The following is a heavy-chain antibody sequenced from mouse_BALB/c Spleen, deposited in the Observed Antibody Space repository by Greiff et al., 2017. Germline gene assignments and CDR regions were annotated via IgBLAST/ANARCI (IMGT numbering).Heavy chain of an antibody. CDR1: GFTFTDYY. CDR2: IRNKANGYTT. CDR3: ARHGYRDYYAMDY. J-gene: IGHJ4*01. V-gene: IGHV7-3*02. Sequence: EVKLVESGGGLVQPGGSLRLSCATSGFTFTDYYMSWVRQPPGKALEWLGFIRNKANGYTTEYSASVKGRFTISRDNSQSILYLQMNTLRAEDSATYYCARHGYRDYYAMDYWGQGTSVTVSS. D-gene: IGHD1-2*01.